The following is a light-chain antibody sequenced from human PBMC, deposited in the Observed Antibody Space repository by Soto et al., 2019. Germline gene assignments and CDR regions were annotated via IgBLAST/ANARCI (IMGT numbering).Light chain of an antibody. J-gene: IGLJ3*02. V-gene: IGLV2-14*01. Sequence: QSALTQPASVSGSPGQSITISCTGTSSDVGGYNYVSWYQHHPGKAPKLMIYEVSNRPSGVSNRFSGSKSGNTASLTISGLQAEDEDDYHCSSYTSSSTVVFGGGTKLTVL. CDR3: SSYTSSSTVV. CDR1: SSDVGGYNY. CDR2: EVS.